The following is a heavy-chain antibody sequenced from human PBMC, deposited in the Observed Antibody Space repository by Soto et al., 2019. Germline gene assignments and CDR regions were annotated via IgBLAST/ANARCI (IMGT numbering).Heavy chain of an antibody. Sequence: SVKVSCKASGGTFSSYAISWVRQAPGQGLEWMGGIIPIFGTANYAQKFQGRVTITADESTSTAYMELSSLRSEDTAVYYCARGDIVVVPAARFDLDYWGQGTLVTVSS. CDR3: ARGDIVVVPAARFDLDY. D-gene: IGHD2-2*01. V-gene: IGHV1-69*13. J-gene: IGHJ4*02. CDR1: GGTFSSYA. CDR2: IIPIFGTA.